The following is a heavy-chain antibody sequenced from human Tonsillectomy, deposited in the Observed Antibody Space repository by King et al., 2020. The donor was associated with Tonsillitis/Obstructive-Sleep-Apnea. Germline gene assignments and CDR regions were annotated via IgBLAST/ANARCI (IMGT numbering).Heavy chain of an antibody. Sequence: VQLVESGGGLVKPGGSLRLSCAASGFTFSRYSMNWVRQAPGKGLEWVSSISSSSSYLYYADSVKGRFTISRDNAKNSLYLQMNSLRAEDTAVYYCASTSTWYYYYMDVWGTGTTVTVSS. J-gene: IGHJ6*03. D-gene: IGHD2-2*01. V-gene: IGHV3-21*01. CDR1: GFTFSRYS. CDR3: ASTSTWYYYYMDV. CDR2: ISSSSSYL.